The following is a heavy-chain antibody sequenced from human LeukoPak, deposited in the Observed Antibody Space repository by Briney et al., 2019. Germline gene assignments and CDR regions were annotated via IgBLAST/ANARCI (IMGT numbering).Heavy chain of an antibody. CDR3: AKDHVGYCRSTSCYDAFEI. CDR2: IHFDGSNK. D-gene: IGHD2-2*01. CDR1: GFTFSSYV. J-gene: IGHJ3*02. V-gene: IGHV3-30*02. Sequence: GGSLRLSCAASGFTFSSYVMNWVRQVPGNRLEWVAFIHFDGSNKYHADSVKGRFTISRDNSKNTLYLQMNSLRLDDTAVYYCAKDHVGYCRSTSCYDAFEIWGQGTMVTVSS.